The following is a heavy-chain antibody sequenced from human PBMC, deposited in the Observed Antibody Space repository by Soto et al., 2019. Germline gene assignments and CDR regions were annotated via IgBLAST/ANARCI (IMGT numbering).Heavy chain of an antibody. CDR2: ISGSGGST. V-gene: IGHV3-23*01. J-gene: IGHJ6*03. D-gene: IGHD5-18*01. Sequence: GESLKISCAASGFTFSSYAMSWVRQAPGKGLEWVSAISGSGGSTYYADSVKGRFTISRDNSKNTLYLQMNSLRAEVTAVYYCAKDQCSYCPSTYYYFYIDVWGKGTTVTVSS. CDR1: GFTFSSYA. CDR3: AKDQCSYCPSTYYYFYIDV.